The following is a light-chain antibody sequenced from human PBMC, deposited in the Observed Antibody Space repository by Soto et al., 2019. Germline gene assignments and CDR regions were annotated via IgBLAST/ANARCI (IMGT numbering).Light chain of an antibody. J-gene: IGLJ1*01. CDR2: TNN. CDR1: SSNIGSNY. Sequence: QSVLTQPPSASGTPGQRVTISCSGSSSNIGSNYVYWYQQLPGTAPRLLVYTNNQRPSGVPDRFSGSKSGTSASLAIRGLRSEDEADYYCAAWDDSLSGPIFGTGTKVTVL. V-gene: IGLV1-47*01. CDR3: AAWDDSLSGPI.